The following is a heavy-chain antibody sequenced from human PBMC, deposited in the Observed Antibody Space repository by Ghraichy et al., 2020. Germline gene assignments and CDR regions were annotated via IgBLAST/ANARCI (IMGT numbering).Heavy chain of an antibody. Sequence: GGSLRLSCAASGFTFSSYAMSWVRQAPGKGLEWISRIGGNGGSTDYADSVKGRFTISRDNSKNSLFLQMNSLRVEDTAVYFCAKGKWSSSWDEGLYDYWGQGTLVAVSS. D-gene: IGHD6-13*01. CDR2: IGGNGGST. J-gene: IGHJ4*02. CDR1: GFTFSSYA. V-gene: IGHV3-23*01. CDR3: AKGKWSSSWDEGLYDY.